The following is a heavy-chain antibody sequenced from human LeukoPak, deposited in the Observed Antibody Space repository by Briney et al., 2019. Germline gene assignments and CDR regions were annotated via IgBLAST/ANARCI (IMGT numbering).Heavy chain of an antibody. CDR2: ISGSGGST. CDR1: GFTFSSYA. J-gene: IGHJ4*02. D-gene: IGHD3-10*01. Sequence: PGGSLRLSCAASGFTFSSYAMSWVRQAPGKGLEWVSAISGSGGSTYYADSVKGRFTISRDNSKNTLYLQMNSLRAEDTAVYYCAKDLDYGSGSYSKGDYWGQGTLVTVSS. CDR3: AKDLDYGSGSYSKGDY. V-gene: IGHV3-23*01.